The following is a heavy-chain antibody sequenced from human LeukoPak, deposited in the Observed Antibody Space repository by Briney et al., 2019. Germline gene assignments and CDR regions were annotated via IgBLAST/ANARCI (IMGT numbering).Heavy chain of an antibody. D-gene: IGHD3-10*01. J-gene: IGHJ3*02. CDR1: GYTFTTYG. CDR2: ISAYNGNT. Sequence: ASVKVSCKASGYTFTTYGISWVRQAPGQGLEWMGWISAYNGNTKYAQNLQGRVSMTTDTSTSTAYMELRSLTSDDTAVYYCARDQPWFGEFYDAFDIWGQGTMVTVSS. CDR3: ARDQPWFGEFYDAFDI. V-gene: IGHV1-18*01.